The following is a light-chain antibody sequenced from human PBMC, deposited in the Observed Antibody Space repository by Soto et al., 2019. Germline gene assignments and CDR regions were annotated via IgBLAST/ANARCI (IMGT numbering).Light chain of an antibody. CDR1: SSDIGGYTY. CDR3: SSYTSSSTGV. J-gene: IGLJ3*02. CDR2: EVS. V-gene: IGLV2-14*01. Sequence: QSVLTQPASVSGSPGQSITISCTGTSSDIGGYTYVSWYQQHPGKAPKLMIYEVSNRPSGVSNRFSASKSGNTASLTISVLQAEDEAYYYCSSYTSSSTGVFGGGTKLTVL.